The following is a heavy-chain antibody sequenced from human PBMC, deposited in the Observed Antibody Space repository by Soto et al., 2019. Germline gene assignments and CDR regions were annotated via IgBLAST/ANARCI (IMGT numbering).Heavy chain of an antibody. CDR1: GYTFTSYD. V-gene: IGHV1-8*01. J-gene: IGHJ4*02. D-gene: IGHD3-22*01. CDR2: TNPNSGNT. Sequence: QVQLVQSGAEVKKPGASVKVSCKASGYTFTSYDINWVRQATGQGLEWMGWTNPNSGNTGYAQKFQGRVTMTRNTSISKAYMELSSLRSEDTAVYYCARVGYYYDSSGYYLSFDYWGQGTLVTVSS. CDR3: ARVGYYYDSSGYYLSFDY.